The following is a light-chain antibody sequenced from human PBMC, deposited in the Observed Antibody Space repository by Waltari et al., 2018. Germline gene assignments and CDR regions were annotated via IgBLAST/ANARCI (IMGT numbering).Light chain of an antibody. V-gene: IGLV10-54*04. CDR1: HNNVGNQG. CDR3: SAWDSNLSAWV. Sequence: QAGLPQPPSVSKGLGQTDTLTCTGHHNNVGNQGRALLQQHQGHPPKPLAYRNNKRPPWISEKFSAYRSGNTASLTITGLQPEDEADYYCSAWDSNLSAWVFGGGTKLTVL. J-gene: IGLJ3*02. CDR2: RNN.